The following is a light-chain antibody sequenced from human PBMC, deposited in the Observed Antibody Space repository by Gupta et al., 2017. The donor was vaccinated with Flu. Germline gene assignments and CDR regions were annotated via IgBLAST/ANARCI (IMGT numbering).Light chain of an antibody. CDR1: AFPKQF. CDR2: KDT. V-gene: IGLV3-25*02. J-gene: IGLJ2*01. Sequence: SSELTQPPSASVSPGQTARITCSGDAFPKQFAYWYQQTPGQAPVLVIYKDTERPSGIPERFSGSSSGTTVTLTISGVQAEDEADYYCQSADRSAPMVLFGGGTKLTVL. CDR3: QSADRSAPMVL.